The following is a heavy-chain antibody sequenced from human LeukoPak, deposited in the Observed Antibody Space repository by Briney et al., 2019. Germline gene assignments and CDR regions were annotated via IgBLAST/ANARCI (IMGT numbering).Heavy chain of an antibody. CDR2: INPNSGGT. D-gene: IGHD3-22*01. V-gene: IGHV1-2*02. Sequence: GASVKVSCKASGYTFTGYYMHWVRQAPGQGLEWMGWINPNSGGTNYAQKFQGRVTMTRDTSISTAYMELSRLRSDDTAVYYCARVAIYDSSVSYAFDIWGQGTMVTVSS. CDR3: ARVAIYDSSVSYAFDI. J-gene: IGHJ3*02. CDR1: GYTFTGYY.